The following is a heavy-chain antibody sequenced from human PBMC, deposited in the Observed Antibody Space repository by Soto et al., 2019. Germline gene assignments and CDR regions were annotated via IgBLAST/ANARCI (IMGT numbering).Heavy chain of an antibody. CDR2: IYSSGST. D-gene: IGHD3-22*01. CDR1: GGSIKNYY. CDR3: ARDEYYDSNNWFDP. Sequence: SETLSLTCTVSGGSIKNYYWSWVRQPAGEGLEWIGRIYSSGSTNYNPSLKSRVTMSVDTSKNQSSLRLSSVTAADTAVYYCARDEYYDSNNWFDPWGQGTLVTVSS. J-gene: IGHJ5*02. V-gene: IGHV4-4*07.